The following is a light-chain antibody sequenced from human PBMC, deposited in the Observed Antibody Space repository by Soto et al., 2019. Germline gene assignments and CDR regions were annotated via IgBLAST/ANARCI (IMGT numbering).Light chain of an antibody. Sequence: GDKYACWYQQKPGQSPVLVIYQDSKRPSGIPERFSGSNSGNTATLTISGTQAMDEADYYCQAWDSSTFYVFGTGTKSPS. V-gene: IGLV3-1*01. CDR1: GDKY. J-gene: IGLJ1*01. CDR2: QDS. CDR3: QAWDSSTFYV.